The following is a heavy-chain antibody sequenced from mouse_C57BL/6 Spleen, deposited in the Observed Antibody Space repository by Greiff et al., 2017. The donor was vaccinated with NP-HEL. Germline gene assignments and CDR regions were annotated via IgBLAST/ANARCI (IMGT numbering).Heavy chain of an antibody. V-gene: IGHV3-6*01. Sequence: DVKLQESGPGLVKPSQSLSLTCSVTGYSITSGYYWNWIRQFPGNKLEWMGYISYDGSNNYNPSLKNRISITRDTSKNQFFLKLNSVTTEDTATYYCARDGGYDYDVGWDSWFAYWGQGTLVTVSA. D-gene: IGHD2-4*01. CDR2: ISYDGSN. J-gene: IGHJ3*01. CDR1: GYSITSGYY. CDR3: ARDGGYDYDVGWDSWFAY.